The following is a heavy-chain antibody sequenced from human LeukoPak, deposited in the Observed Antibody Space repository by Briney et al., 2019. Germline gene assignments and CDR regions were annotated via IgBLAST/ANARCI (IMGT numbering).Heavy chain of an antibody. CDR1: GFTFSSYW. D-gene: IGHD2-2*01. CDR2: IKQDGSEK. V-gene: IGHV3-7*04. J-gene: IGHJ4*02. Sequence: GGSLRLSCAASGFTFSSYWMTWVRQAPGKGLEWVANIKQDGSEKYYVDSVKGRFTISRDNAKNSVYLQMNSLRAEDTAVYYCAKDTRWGGEDFGFWGQGTLVTVSS. CDR3: AKDTRWGGEDFGF.